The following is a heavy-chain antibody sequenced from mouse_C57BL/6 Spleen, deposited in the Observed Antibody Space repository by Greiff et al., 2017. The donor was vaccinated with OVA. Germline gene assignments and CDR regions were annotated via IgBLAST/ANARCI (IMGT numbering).Heavy chain of an antibody. CDR2: ISDGGSYT. CDR3: ARDEGDYPWFAY. V-gene: IGHV5-4*01. CDR1: GFTFSSYA. Sequence: EVQGVESGGGLVKPGGSLKLSCAASGFTFSSYAMSWVRQTPEKRLEWVATISDGGSYTYYPDNVKGRFTISRDNAKNNLYLQMSHLKSEDTAMYYCARDEGDYPWFAYWGQGTLVTVSA. J-gene: IGHJ3*01. D-gene: IGHD2-4*01.